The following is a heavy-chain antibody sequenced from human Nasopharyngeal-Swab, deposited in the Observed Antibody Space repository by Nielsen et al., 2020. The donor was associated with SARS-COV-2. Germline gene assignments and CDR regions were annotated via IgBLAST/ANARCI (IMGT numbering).Heavy chain of an antibody. J-gene: IGHJ6*03. D-gene: IGHD3-9*01. Sequence: SETLSLTCTVSGGSINSYYWNWVRQPPGKGLEWIAYVYYSGSTKDNPSLKSRVTISVDRAKNQISLKLTSVTAADTAVYYCARGDILTPYYYMDVWGRGTTVAVSS. CDR2: VYYSGST. CDR1: GGSINSYY. V-gene: IGHV4-59*01. CDR3: ARGDILTPYYYMDV.